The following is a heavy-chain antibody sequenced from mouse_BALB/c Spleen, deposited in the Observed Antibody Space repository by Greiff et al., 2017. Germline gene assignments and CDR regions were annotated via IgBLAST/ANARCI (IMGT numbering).Heavy chain of an antibody. CDR1: GFTFSSYA. V-gene: IGHV5-9-4*01. J-gene: IGHJ4*01. Sequence: EVQRVESGGGLVKPGGSLKLSCAASGFTFSSYAMSWVRQSPEKRLEWVAEISSGGSYTYYPDTVTGRFTISRDNAKNTLYLEMSSLRSEDTAMYYCARARGDGYDYAMDYWGQGTSVTVSS. CDR3: ARARGDGYDYAMDY. CDR2: ISSGGSYT. D-gene: IGHD2-2*01.